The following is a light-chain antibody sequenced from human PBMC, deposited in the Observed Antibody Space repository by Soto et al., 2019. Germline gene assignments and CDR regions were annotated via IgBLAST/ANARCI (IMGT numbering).Light chain of an antibody. Sequence: QSALTQPASVSGSPGQSITISCTGTSSDVGGSNHVSWYQQHPGKAPKLMIFDVSTRPAGVSNRFSCSKSGNTASLTISGRQAEDEADYYCSSYATSSTLVLFGGGTELTVL. CDR2: DVS. V-gene: IGLV2-14*01. CDR3: SSYATSSTLVL. CDR1: SSDVGGSNH. J-gene: IGLJ3*02.